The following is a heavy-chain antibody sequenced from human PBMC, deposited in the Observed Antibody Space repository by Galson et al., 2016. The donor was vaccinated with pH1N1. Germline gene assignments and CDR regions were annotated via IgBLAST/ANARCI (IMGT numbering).Heavy chain of an antibody. V-gene: IGHV3-7*01. Sequence: SLRLSCAASGFTFSSYWMHWVRQAPGKGLEWVANIKQDGSELYYEGSVKGRFTISRDNAKSSLYLQMNSLRAEDTAVYYCARRYFDLWGRGTLVTVSS. CDR1: GFTFSSYW. J-gene: IGHJ2*01. CDR3: ARRYFDL. CDR2: IKQDGSEL.